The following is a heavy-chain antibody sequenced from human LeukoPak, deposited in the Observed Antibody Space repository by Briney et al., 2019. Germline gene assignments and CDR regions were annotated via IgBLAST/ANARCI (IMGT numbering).Heavy chain of an antibody. CDR1: GFTFSNYA. D-gene: IGHD1-1*01. V-gene: IGHV3-23*01. J-gene: IGHJ4*02. CDR2: ISGSGGST. CDR3: AKVEGASKASIY. Sequence: GGSLRLSCAAAGFTFSNYAMTWVRQAPGKGLEWVSSISGSGGSTYYADSVKGRFTISRDNSKNTLYLQMYSLRAEDTAVYYCAKVEGASKASIYWDQGALVTVSS.